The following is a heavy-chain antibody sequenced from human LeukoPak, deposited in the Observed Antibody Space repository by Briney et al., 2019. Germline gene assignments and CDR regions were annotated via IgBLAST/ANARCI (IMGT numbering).Heavy chain of an antibody. D-gene: IGHD4-17*01. V-gene: IGHV3-48*03. CDR1: GFTFSNFE. J-gene: IGHJ4*02. CDR2: IGRSGSTI. Sequence: GGSLRLSCAASGFTFSNFEMTWVREAPGKGLEWVSYIGRSGSTIYYADSVKGRLTISRDNAKNSLYLHMNSLRAEDTAVYYCARVGMTTVDYWGQGTLVTVSS. CDR3: ARVGMTTVDY.